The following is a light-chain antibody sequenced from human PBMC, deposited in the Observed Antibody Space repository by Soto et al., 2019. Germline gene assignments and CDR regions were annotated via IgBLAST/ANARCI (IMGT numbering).Light chain of an antibody. Sequence: DIQMTQSPSSLSASVGDRVTITCRASQSINTYLNWYQQKPGKVPKLLIYAASSLLSGVPSRFSGSGSGTEFTLTISSLQPEDFATYYCQQSYSISFTFGPGTKVDIK. CDR3: QQSYSISFT. J-gene: IGKJ3*01. CDR2: AAS. CDR1: QSINTY. V-gene: IGKV1-39*01.